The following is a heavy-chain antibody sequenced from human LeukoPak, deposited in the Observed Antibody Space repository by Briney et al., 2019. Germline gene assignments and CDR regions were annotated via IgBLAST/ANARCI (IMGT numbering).Heavy chain of an antibody. Sequence: GGSLRLSCAASGFTFSSYSMNWVRQAPGKGLEWVSSISSSSSYLYYADSVKGRFTISRDNAKNSLYLQMNSLRAEDTAVYYCARSLRGYSGYDYGMDVWGQGTTVTVSS. CDR3: ARSLRGYSGYDYGMDV. D-gene: IGHD5-12*01. J-gene: IGHJ6*02. V-gene: IGHV3-21*01. CDR2: ISSSSSYL. CDR1: GFTFSSYS.